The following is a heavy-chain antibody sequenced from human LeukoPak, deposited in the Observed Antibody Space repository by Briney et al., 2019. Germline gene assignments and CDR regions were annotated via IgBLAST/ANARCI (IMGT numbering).Heavy chain of an antibody. Sequence: HSGGSLRLSCVASGFTFSGYSMNWVRQAPGKGLEWVSHINIGSSNILYSDSVKGRFTISRDDAKNSLYLQMNSLRDEDTAMYYCARDHLWAFDYWGQGTLVTVSS. V-gene: IGHV3-48*02. CDR2: INIGSSNI. CDR1: GFTFSGYS. CDR3: ARDHLWAFDY. D-gene: IGHD3-10*01. J-gene: IGHJ4*02.